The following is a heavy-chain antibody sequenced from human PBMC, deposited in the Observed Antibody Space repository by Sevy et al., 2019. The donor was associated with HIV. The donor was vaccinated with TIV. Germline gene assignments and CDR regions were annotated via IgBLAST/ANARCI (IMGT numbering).Heavy chain of an antibody. J-gene: IGHJ4*02. V-gene: IGHV3-23*01. CDR2: ISGSGGSK. D-gene: IGHD5-12*01. CDR3: AKVKEVATNRGFDY. Sequence: GGSLRLSCAASGFTFSSYAMSWVRQAPGKGLEWVSAISGSGGSKYYADSVKGRFTISRDNSKNTLYLQMNSLRAEDTAVYYCAKVKEVATNRGFDYWGQGTLVTVSS. CDR1: GFTFSSYA.